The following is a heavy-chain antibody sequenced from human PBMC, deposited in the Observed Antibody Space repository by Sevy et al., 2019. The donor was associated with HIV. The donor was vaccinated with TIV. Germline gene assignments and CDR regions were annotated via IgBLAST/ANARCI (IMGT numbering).Heavy chain of an antibody. CDR1: GFTFSSYW. CDR2: INLDGSET. CDR3: ARLFYGSADY. V-gene: IGHV3-7*01. D-gene: IGHD3-10*01. J-gene: IGHJ4*02. Sequence: GGCLRLSCAASGFTFSSYWMSWVRQAPGKGLEWLATINLDGSETFYVDSVKGRFTISRHNPRKSVYLQMTSLSAEDTAVYYCARLFYGSADYWGQGTSVSVSS.